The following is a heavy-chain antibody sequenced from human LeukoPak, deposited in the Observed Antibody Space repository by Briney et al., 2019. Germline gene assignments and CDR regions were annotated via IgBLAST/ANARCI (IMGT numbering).Heavy chain of an antibody. CDR1: GFTFSTYS. CDR2: ISHDGSNK. CDR3: ARGLRIAVAGNIDY. V-gene: IGHV3-30*04. D-gene: IGHD6-19*01. Sequence: GSLRLSCAASGFTFSTYSMHWVRQAPGKGLQWVAAISHDGSNKNYADSVKGRFTISRDNSKNTLYLQMNSLRAEDTAVYYCARGLRIAVAGNIDYWGQGTLVTVSS. J-gene: IGHJ4*02.